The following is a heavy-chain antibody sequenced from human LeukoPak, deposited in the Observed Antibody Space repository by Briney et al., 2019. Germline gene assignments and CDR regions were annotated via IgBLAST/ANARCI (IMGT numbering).Heavy chain of an antibody. V-gene: IGHV3-23*01. D-gene: IGHD4-17*01. J-gene: IGHJ6*03. CDR3: AKDGDDYGDFGDYYYYYYMDV. CDR2: ISGSGGST. Sequence: GGSLRLSCAASGFTFSSYAMSWVRQAPGKGLEWVSAISGSGGSTYHADSVKGRFTISRDNSKNTLYLQMNSLRAEDTAVYYCAKDGDDYGDFGDYYYYYYMDVWGKGTTVTISS. CDR1: GFTFSSYA.